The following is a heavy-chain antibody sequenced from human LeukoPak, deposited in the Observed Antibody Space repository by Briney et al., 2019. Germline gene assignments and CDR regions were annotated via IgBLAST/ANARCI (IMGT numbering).Heavy chain of an antibody. V-gene: IGHV3-48*01. J-gene: IGHJ5*02. CDR1: GSTFSSYR. Sequence: QPGGSLRLSCAASGSTFSSYRMNWVRQAPGKGLEWISYITSSSSTIYYADSVKGRFTISRDNAKSSLYLQMNSQRANLTAVYSCARANAYQLLSAWFDPWGQGTLVTVSS. D-gene: IGHD2-2*01. CDR3: ARANAYQLLSAWFDP. CDR2: ITSSSSTI.